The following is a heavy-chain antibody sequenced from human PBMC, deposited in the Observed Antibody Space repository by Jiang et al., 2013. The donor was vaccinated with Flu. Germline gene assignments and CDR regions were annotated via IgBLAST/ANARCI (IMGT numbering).Heavy chain of an antibody. CDR2: FGTA. CDR3: ARWDGNLDAFDI. J-gene: IGHJ3*02. V-gene: IGHV1-69*01. D-gene: IGHD1-14*01. Sequence: FGTANYAQKFQGRVTITADESTSTAYMELSSLRSEDTAVYYCARWDGNLDAFDIWGQGTMVTVSS.